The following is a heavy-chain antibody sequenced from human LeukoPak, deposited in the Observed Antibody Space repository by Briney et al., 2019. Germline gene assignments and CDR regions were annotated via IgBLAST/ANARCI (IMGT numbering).Heavy chain of an antibody. CDR3: AREDHSNYNF. CDR1: GFTFNTYW. D-gene: IGHD4-11*01. CDR2: IKQDGTEK. Sequence: PGGSLRLSCAASGFTFNTYWMAWVRQAPGKGLEWVASIKQDGTEKYYVDSVKGRFTISKDNPKNSPYLQMNSLRAEDTAMYYCAREDHSNYNFWGQGTLVTVSS. V-gene: IGHV3-7*01. J-gene: IGHJ4*02.